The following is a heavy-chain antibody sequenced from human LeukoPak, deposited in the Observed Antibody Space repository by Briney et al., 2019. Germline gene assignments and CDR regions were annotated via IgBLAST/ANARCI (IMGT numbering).Heavy chain of an antibody. J-gene: IGHJ4*02. V-gene: IGHV3-7*01. CDR1: GFTFRSYW. CDR2: INQDGSKE. D-gene: IGHD5-18*01. CDR3: AKGGYINGYDY. Sequence: PGGSLRLSRAASGFTFRSYWMTWVRQAPGKGLEWVANINQDGSKEYYLDSVKGRFTISRDNDKNSLYLQVNSLRAEDTAVYYCAKGGYINGYDYWGQGTLVTVSS.